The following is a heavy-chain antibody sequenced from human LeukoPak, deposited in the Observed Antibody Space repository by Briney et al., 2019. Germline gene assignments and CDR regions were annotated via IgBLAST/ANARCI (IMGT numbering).Heavy chain of an antibody. CDR2: IYYSGRT. CDR3: ARGVGVGDYHYYYMDV. V-gene: IGHV4-59*02. J-gene: IGHJ6*03. CDR1: GASVSTYY. D-gene: IGHD3-3*01. Sequence: SETLSLTCTVSGASVSTYYWSWIRQPPGKGLEWIGYIYYSGRTNYNPSLKSRLTISVDTSKNQFSLKLISVTAADTAVYYCARGVGVGDYHYYYMDVWGKGTTVTISS.